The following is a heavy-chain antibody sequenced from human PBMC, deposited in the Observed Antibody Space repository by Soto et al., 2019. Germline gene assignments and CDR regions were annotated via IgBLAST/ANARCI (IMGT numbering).Heavy chain of an antibody. CDR1: GFTFDDYA. Sequence: EVQLVESGGGLVQPGRSLRLSCAASGFTFDDYAMHWVRQAPGKGLEWVSGISWNSGSIGYADSVKGRFTISRDNAKNSLYLQMNSLRAEDTALYYCAKAPSIAVAGGGWFDPWGQGTLVTVSS. CDR3: AKAPSIAVAGGGWFDP. CDR2: ISWNSGSI. V-gene: IGHV3-9*01. D-gene: IGHD6-19*01. J-gene: IGHJ5*02.